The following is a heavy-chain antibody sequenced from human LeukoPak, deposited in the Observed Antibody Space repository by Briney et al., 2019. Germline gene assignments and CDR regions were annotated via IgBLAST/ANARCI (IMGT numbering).Heavy chain of an antibody. J-gene: IGHJ4*02. CDR1: GGSIRSSYYY. V-gene: IGHV4-39*01. CDR3: ASVWRDNRYSSSWYVYPD. CDR2: IYDSGST. Sequence: PSETLSLTCTVSGGSIRSSYYYWGWLRQPPGKGLEWIGSIYDSGSTYYNPSLKSRATISVDTSKNQFSLKLSSVTAADTAVYYCASVWRDNRYSSSWYVYPDWGQGTLVTVSS. D-gene: IGHD6-13*01.